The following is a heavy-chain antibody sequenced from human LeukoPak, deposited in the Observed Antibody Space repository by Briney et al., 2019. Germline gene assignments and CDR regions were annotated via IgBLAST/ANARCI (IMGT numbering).Heavy chain of an antibody. Sequence: SETLSLTCTVSGGSISGYYWSWVRQPPGRGLEWIGYIHYGGSTNYNPSLKSRVTISLDTSKNQFSLKLTSVTAADTAVYYCAREGQWLADWFDPWGQGTLVTVSS. CDR1: GGSISGYY. V-gene: IGHV4-59*01. CDR2: IHYGGST. J-gene: IGHJ5*02. D-gene: IGHD6-19*01. CDR3: AREGQWLADWFDP.